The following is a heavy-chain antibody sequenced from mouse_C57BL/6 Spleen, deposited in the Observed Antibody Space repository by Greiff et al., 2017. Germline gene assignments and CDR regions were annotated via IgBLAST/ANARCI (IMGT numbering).Heavy chain of an antibody. V-gene: IGHV1-50*01. CDR1: GYTFTSYW. Sequence: QVQLKQPGAELVKPGASVKLSCKASGYTFTSYWMQWVKQRPGQGLEWIGEIDPSDSYTNYNQKFKGKATLTVDTSSSTAYMQLSSLTSEDSAVYYCARWDYYGSSYDYWGQGTTLTVSS. D-gene: IGHD1-1*01. J-gene: IGHJ2*01. CDR2: IDPSDSYT. CDR3: ARWDYYGSSYDY.